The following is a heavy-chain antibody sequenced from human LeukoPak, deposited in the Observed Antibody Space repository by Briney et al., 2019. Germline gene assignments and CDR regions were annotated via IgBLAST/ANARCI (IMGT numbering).Heavy chain of an antibody. CDR1: GFTFSSYY. CDR3: ARGGAAADIDAFDI. D-gene: IGHD6-13*01. J-gene: IGHJ3*02. Sequence: PGGSLRLSCAGSGFTFSSYYMNWVRQAPGKGLEWVSSISSSSSYIYYADSVKGRFTISRDNAKNSLYLQMNSLRAEDTAVYYCARGGAAADIDAFDIWGHGTMVTVSS. CDR2: ISSSSSYI. V-gene: IGHV3-21*01.